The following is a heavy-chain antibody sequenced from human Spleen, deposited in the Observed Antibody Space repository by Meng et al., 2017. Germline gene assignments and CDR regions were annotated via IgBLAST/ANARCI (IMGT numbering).Heavy chain of an antibody. CDR1: CGSFSGYY. CDR3: ARVCPVDSSSPSPGWFDP. J-gene: IGHJ5*02. D-gene: IGHD6-13*01. CDR2: MNHSGST. V-gene: IGHV4-34*01. Sequence: LQQWGAALVEPCVNLFLLCAVYCGSFSGYYWRWIRQPPGKGLECIVEMNHSGSTNYNPSLKSRVTISVDTSTIQFSLKLRSVTAADTAVYYCARVCPVDSSSPSPGWFDPWGQGTLVTVSS.